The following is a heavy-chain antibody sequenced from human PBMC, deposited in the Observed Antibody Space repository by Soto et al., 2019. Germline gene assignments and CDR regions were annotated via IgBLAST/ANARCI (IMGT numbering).Heavy chain of an antibody. J-gene: IGHJ4*02. D-gene: IGHD3-22*01. Sequence: EVQLVESGGGLVQPGGSLRLSCAASGFTFSRYWMHWVRQAPGKGLVWVSRINSDGSSTSYADSVKGRFTISRDNAKNTLYLQMNSLRAEDTDVYYCARDSGGYYEPLFDYWGQGTLVTVSS. CDR3: ARDSGGYYEPLFDY. V-gene: IGHV3-74*01. CDR1: GFTFSRYW. CDR2: INSDGSST.